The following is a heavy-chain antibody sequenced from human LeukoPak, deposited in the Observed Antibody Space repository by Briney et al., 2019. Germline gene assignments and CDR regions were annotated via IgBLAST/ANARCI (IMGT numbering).Heavy chain of an antibody. CDR3: TRGIVATIGDY. CDR2: IRSKAYGGTT. CDR1: GFTFGDYA. V-gene: IGHV3-49*04. J-gene: IGHJ4*02. Sequence: GGSLRLSCTASGFTFGDYAMSWARQAPGKGLERVGFIRSKAYGGTTEYAASVKGRFTISRDDSKSIAYLQMNSLKTEDTAVYYCTRGIVATIGDYWGQGTLVTVSS. D-gene: IGHD5-12*01.